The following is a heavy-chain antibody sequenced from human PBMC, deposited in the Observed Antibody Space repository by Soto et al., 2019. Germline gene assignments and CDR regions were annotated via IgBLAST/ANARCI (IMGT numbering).Heavy chain of an antibody. CDR3: ARGWIPHLCYGPPEDAFDF. V-gene: IGHV1-18*01. J-gene: IGHJ3*01. Sequence: GASVKVSCKASGYTFTSYGISWVRQAPGQGLEWMGWISAYNGNTNYAQKLQGRVTMTTDTSTSTAYMELRSLRSDDTAVYYCARGWIPHLCYGPPEDAFDFWGRGTMVTVSS. CDR1: GYTFTSYG. CDR2: ISAYNGNT. D-gene: IGHD2-8*01.